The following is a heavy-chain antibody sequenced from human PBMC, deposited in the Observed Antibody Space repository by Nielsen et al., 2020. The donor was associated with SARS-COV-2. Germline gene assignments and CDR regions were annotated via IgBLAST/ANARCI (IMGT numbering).Heavy chain of an antibody. D-gene: IGHD2-2*01. CDR3: ARAPRSLGYCSSTRCLTFDY. Sequence: VRQAPGKGLEWIGEIYHSGSTNYNPSLKSRVTISVDKSKNQFSLKLSSVTAADTAVYYCARAPRSLGYCSSTRCLTFDYWGQGTLVTVSS. J-gene: IGHJ4*02. V-gene: IGHV4-4*02. CDR2: IYHSGST.